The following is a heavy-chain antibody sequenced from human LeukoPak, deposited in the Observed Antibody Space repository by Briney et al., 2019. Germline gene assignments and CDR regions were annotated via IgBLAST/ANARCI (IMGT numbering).Heavy chain of an antibody. Sequence: ASVKVSCKASGGTFSSYAISWVRQAPGQGLEWMGGIIPIFGTANYAQKFQGRVTITADESTSTAYMELSSLRSEDTAVYYCARDLYSSGWFGYWGQGTLVTVSS. CDR2: IIPIFGTA. D-gene: IGHD6-19*01. CDR3: ARDLYSSGWFGY. V-gene: IGHV1-69*13. J-gene: IGHJ5*01. CDR1: GGTFSSYA.